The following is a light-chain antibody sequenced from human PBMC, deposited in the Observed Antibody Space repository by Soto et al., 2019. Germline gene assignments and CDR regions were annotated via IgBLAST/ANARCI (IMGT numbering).Light chain of an antibody. CDR1: SSDVGSYNF. J-gene: IGLJ2*01. CDR3: SSYTAFSTDIL. Sequence: QSALTQPASVSGSPGQSITISCTETSSDVGSYNFVSWYQHHAGTAPKLIIYQVTNRPSGVSDRFSASKSGDTASLTISGLQAEDEAFYYCSSYTAFSTDILFGGGTKLTVL. V-gene: IGLV2-14*01. CDR2: QVT.